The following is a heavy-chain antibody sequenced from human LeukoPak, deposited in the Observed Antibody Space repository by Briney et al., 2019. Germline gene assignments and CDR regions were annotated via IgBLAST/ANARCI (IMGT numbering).Heavy chain of an antibody. J-gene: IGHJ6*03. CDR2: INPNSGGT. CDR3: ARDSSDYYYYYMDV. V-gene: IGHV1-2*02. CDR1: GYTFTGYY. Sequence: ASVKVSCKASGYTFTGYYMHWVRQAPGQGLEWMGWINPNSGGTNYAQKFQGRVTMTRDTSISTAYMELSRLRSDDTAVYYCARDSSDYYYYYMDVWGKGTTVTVSS. D-gene: IGHD6-6*01.